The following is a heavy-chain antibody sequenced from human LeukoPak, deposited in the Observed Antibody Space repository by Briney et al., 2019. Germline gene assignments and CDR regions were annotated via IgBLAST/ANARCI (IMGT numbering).Heavy chain of an antibody. CDR2: IKRKIDGETT. CDR1: GFTFTNAW. V-gene: IGHV3-15*01. Sequence: GGSLRLSCAASGFTFTNAWMSWVRQAPGKGLEWVGRIKRKIDGETTDYAAAVKGRFTISRDDSKNTLYLQMSNLKTDDTAVYYCTTIHGSGSPGSWGQGTLVTVSS. J-gene: IGHJ5*02. CDR3: TTIHGSGSPGS. D-gene: IGHD3-10*01.